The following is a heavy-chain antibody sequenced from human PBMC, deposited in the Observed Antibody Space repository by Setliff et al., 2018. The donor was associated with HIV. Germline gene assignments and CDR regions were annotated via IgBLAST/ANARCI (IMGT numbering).Heavy chain of an antibody. Sequence: RASVKVSCKASGGTFSSYAISWVRQAPGQGLEWMGGIIPILGIANYAQKFQGRVTITADKSTSTAYMELRSLRSEDTAVYYCARFLGGSYYYFYSWGQGTLVTSPQ. D-gene: IGHD1-26*01. CDR2: IIPILGIA. CDR3: ARFLGGSYYYFYS. J-gene: IGHJ4*02. CDR1: GGTFSSYA. V-gene: IGHV1-69*10.